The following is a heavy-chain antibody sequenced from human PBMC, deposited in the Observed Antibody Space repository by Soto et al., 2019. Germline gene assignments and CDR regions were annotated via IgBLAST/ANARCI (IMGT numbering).Heavy chain of an antibody. CDR2: IEGSGATT. V-gene: IGHV3-23*01. Sequence: GGSLRLSCAASGFIFSTTDMSWVRQAPGKGLEWVSTIEGSGATTYYADSVKGRFTISRDNSKNTVYLHMDSLTADDTAVYYCAKNSGWFNTWGQGTLVTVSS. D-gene: IGHD3-10*01. J-gene: IGHJ5*02. CDR1: GFIFSTTD. CDR3: AKNSGWFNT.